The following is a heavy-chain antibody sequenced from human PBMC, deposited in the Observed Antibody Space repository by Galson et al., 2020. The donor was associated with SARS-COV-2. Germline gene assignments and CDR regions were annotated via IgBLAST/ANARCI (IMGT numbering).Heavy chain of an antibody. CDR3: ARGGIMGGTIRGVFDI. D-gene: IGHD1-26*01. Sequence: GGSLRLSCEAYGFSFSSYGMHWVRQAPGKGLEGVAGIWHDGSYKYYVDSVNGRFTISRDTSKNTLFLQLNSLRAGDTAVYYCARGGIMGGTIRGVFDIWGQGTVVTVSS. CDR2: IWHDGSYK. CDR1: GFSFSSYG. V-gene: IGHV3-33*01. J-gene: IGHJ3*02.